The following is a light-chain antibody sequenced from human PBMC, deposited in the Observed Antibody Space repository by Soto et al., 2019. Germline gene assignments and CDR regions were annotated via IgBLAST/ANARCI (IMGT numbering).Light chain of an antibody. CDR1: QSISSW. Sequence: DVQMTQSPSTLSASVGDRVTITCRASQSISSWLAWYQQEPGKAPKLLISEASTLEGGVPSRFSGSGSGTEFALTISSLQPDDFASYYCQQYSSYPWTFGKGTKVEIK. V-gene: IGKV1-5*03. CDR2: EAS. CDR3: QQYSSYPWT. J-gene: IGKJ1*01.